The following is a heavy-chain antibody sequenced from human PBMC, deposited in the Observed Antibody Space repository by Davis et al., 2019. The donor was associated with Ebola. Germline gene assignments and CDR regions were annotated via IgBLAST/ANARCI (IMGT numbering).Heavy chain of an antibody. Sequence: SETLSLTCTVSGGSISSYYWSWIRQPPGKGLEWIGYIYYSGSTNYNPSLKSRVTISVNTSKNQFSLKLSSVTAADTAVYYCARLIYSSGWYSNWFDPWGQGNLVTVSS. CDR2: IYYSGST. V-gene: IGHV4-59*08. CDR1: GGSISSYY. D-gene: IGHD6-19*01. J-gene: IGHJ5*02. CDR3: ARLIYSSGWYSNWFDP.